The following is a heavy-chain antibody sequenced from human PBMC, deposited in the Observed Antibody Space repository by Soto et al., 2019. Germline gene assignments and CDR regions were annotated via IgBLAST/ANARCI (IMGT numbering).Heavy chain of an antibody. CDR2: IIPIFGTA. D-gene: IGHD6-19*01. V-gene: IGHV1-69*13. J-gene: IGHJ4*02. CDR1: GGTFSSYA. Sequence: SVKVSCKASGGTFSSYAISWVRQAPGQGLEWVGGIIPIFGTANYAQKFQGRVTITADESTSTAYMELSSLRSEDTAVYYCAHRPSGWYLFDYWGQGTLVTVSS. CDR3: AHRPSGWYLFDY.